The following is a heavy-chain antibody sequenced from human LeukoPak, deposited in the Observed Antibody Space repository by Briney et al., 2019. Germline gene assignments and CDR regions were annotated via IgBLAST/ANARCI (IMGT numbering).Heavy chain of an antibody. CDR2: ISGYVGKT. D-gene: IGHD2-15*01. Sequence: ASVKVSCKASGYTFTSYGISWVRQAPGQGLEWIGWISGYVGKTNYAQKFQGRVTMTTDTSTNTAYMELRTLRSDDTAVYYCARDFHRARVDCFDPWGQGTLVTVSS. CDR1: GYTFTSYG. J-gene: IGHJ5*02. V-gene: IGHV1-18*01. CDR3: ARDFHRARVDCFDP.